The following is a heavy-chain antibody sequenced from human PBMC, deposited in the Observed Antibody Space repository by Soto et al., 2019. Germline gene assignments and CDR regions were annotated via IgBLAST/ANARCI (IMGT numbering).Heavy chain of an antibody. J-gene: IGHJ4*02. Sequence: GESLKISCKGSGYSFTSYWIGWVRQMPGKGLEWMGIIYPGDSDTRYSPSFQGQVTISADKSISTAYLQWSSLKASDTAMYYCARRDSSGWYETESFDYWGQGTLVTVSS. CDR2: IYPGDSDT. D-gene: IGHD6-19*01. CDR3: ARRDSSGWYETESFDY. CDR1: GYSFTSYW. V-gene: IGHV5-51*01.